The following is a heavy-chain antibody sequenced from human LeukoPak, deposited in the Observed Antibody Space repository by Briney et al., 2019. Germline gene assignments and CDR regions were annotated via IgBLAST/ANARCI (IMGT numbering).Heavy chain of an antibody. V-gene: IGHV3-21*04. Sequence: GGSLRLSCAASGFTFSSYNMNWVRQAPGKGLEWVSSISSSSSYIYYADSVKGRFTISRDNAKNSLFLHMNSLRVEDTALYYCARDRVVVATTTPAYWYFDIWGRGTLVTVSS. CDR2: ISSSSSYI. J-gene: IGHJ2*01. D-gene: IGHD2-15*01. CDR3: ARDRVVVATTTPAYWYFDI. CDR1: GFTFSSYN.